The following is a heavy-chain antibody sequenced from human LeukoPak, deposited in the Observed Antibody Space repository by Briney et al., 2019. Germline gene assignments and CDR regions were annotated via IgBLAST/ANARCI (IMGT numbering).Heavy chain of an antibody. J-gene: IGHJ5*02. CDR2: INPNSGGT. Sequence: ASVKVSYKASGYTFTGYYMHWVRQAPGQGLEWMGWINPNSGGTNYAQKFQGRVTMTRDTSISTAYMELSRLRSDDTAVYYCARNLEYSSSSGGWFDPWGQGTLVTVSS. CDR1: GYTFTGYY. CDR3: ARNLEYSSSSGGWFDP. D-gene: IGHD6-6*01. V-gene: IGHV1-2*02.